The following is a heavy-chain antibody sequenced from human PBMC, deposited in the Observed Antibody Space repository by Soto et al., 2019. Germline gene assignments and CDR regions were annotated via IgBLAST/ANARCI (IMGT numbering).Heavy chain of an antibody. V-gene: IGHV1-18*01. CDR3: ARDPYYDYVWGSYRQAFDY. CDR1: GYTFTSYG. CDR2: ISAYNGNT. J-gene: IGHJ4*02. D-gene: IGHD3-16*02. Sequence: QVQLVQSGAEVKKPGASVKVSCKASGYTFTSYGISWVRQAPGQGLEWMGWISAYNGNTNYAQKLQGRVTMTTDTSPSTAYMELRSLRSDDTAVYYCARDPYYDYVWGSYRQAFDYWGQGTLVTVSS.